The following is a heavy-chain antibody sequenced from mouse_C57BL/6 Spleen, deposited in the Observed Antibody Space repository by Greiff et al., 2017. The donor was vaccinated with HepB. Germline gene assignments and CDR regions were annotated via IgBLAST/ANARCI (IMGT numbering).Heavy chain of an antibody. CDR1: GFSLTSYG. Sequence: VQLQESGPGLVQPSQSLSITCTVSGFSLTSYGVHWVRQSPGKGLEWLGVIWRGGSTDYNAAFMSRLSITKDNSKSQVFFKMNSLQADDTAIYYCAKPPLTGPYWYFDVWGTGTTVTVSS. CDR2: IWRGGST. J-gene: IGHJ1*03. V-gene: IGHV2-5*01. CDR3: AKPPLTGPYWYFDV. D-gene: IGHD4-1*01.